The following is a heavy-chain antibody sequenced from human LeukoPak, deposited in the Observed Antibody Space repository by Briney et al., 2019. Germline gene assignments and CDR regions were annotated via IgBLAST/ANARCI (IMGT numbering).Heavy chain of an antibody. D-gene: IGHD3-22*01. CDR1: GFTFSSYA. CDR2: ISGSGGST. J-gene: IGHJ4*02. V-gene: IGHV3-23*01. CDR3: AKEVDYDSSGEFDY. Sequence: GGSLRLSCAASGFTFSSYAMSWVRQAPGKGVEGVSSISGSGGSTYYADSVKGRFTISRDNSKNTLYLQMNSLRAEDTAVYYCAKEVDYDSSGEFDYWGQGTLVTVSS.